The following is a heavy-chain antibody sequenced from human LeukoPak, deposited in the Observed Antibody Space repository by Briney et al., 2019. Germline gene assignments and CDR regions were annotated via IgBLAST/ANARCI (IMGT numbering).Heavy chain of an antibody. J-gene: IGHJ4*02. CDR2: IHHTGNN. Sequence: PSETLSLTCAVSGGSISSNNWWSWVRQPPGKGLEWIGEIHHTGNNNYNPSVKSRVTISVDTSKKQFSLKLTSVTAADTAMYYCARGGLRSPIDYWGQGTLVTVSS. D-gene: IGHD4-17*01. V-gene: IGHV4-4*02. CDR3: ARGGLRSPIDY. CDR1: GGSISSNNW.